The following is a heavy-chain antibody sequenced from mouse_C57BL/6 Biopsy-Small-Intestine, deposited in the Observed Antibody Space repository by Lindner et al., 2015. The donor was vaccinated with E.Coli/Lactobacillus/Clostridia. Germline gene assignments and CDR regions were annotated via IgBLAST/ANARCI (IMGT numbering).Heavy chain of an antibody. CDR1: GYTFTTTY. V-gene: IGHV1-53*01. D-gene: IGHD1-1*01. CDR3: ARHFGVVRDYYYYGMDA. Sequence: SVKVSCKASGYTFTTTYMHWVRQAPGQGLEWMGQINPSDGTTTYAQKFQGRVTMTRDTSSSTVYMELSSLRTEDTAVYYCARHFGVVRDYYYYGMDAWGQGTTVTVSS. J-gene: IGHJ1*01. CDR2: INPSDGTT.